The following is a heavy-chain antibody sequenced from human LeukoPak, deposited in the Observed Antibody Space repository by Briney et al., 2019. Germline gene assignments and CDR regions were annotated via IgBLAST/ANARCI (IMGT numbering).Heavy chain of an antibody. V-gene: IGHV3-66*01. D-gene: IGHD2-2*01. CDR3: ARDWSVVPAARVVDP. CDR1: GFTVSSNY. J-gene: IGHJ5*02. Sequence: GGSLRLSCAASGFTVSSNYMSWVRQAPGKGLEWVSVIYSGGSTYYADSVKGRFTISRDNSKNTLYLQMNSLRAEDTAVYYCARDWSVVPAARVVDPWGQGTLVTVSS. CDR2: IYSGGST.